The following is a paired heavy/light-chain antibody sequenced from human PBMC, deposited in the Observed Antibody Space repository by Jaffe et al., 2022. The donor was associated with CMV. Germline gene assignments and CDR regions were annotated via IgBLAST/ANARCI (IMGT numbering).Heavy chain of an antibody. Sequence: QVQLQESGPGLVKPSETLSLTCTVSGGSISSYYWSWIRQPAGKGLEWIGRIYSSGNTNYNPSLKSRVTMSVDTSKNQFSLKMTSVTAADTAVYYCARDFENYSGSYFGVVDIWGQGTMVTVSS. CDR1: GGSISSYY. CDR3: ARDFENYSGSYFGVVDI. J-gene: IGHJ3*02. V-gene: IGHV4-4*07. CDR2: IYSSGNT. D-gene: IGHD1-26*01.
Light chain of an antibody. CDR2: DTS. J-gene: IGKJ1*01. CDR1: QSVSSN. Sequence: EIVMTQSPATLSVSPGERVTLSCRASQSVSSNLAWYQQKPGQAPRLLLYDTSTRATGIPDRFSGSGSGTEFTLTISSLQSEDFAVYYCQQYNNWPRTFGQGTKVEIK. CDR3: QQYNNWPRT. V-gene: IGKV3-15*01.